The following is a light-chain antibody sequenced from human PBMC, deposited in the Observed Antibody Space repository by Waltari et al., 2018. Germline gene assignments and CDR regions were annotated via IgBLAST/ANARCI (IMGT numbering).Light chain of an antibody. CDR2: DAS. CDR3: QQRSNWLT. Sequence: EIVLTQSPATLSLSPGERATLSCRASQSVSSYVAWYQQKPGQAPRLLIYDASNRATGIPARFSGSVSGTDFTLTISSLEPEDFAVYYCQQRSNWLTFGGGTKVEIK. CDR1: QSVSSY. V-gene: IGKV3-11*01. J-gene: IGKJ4*01.